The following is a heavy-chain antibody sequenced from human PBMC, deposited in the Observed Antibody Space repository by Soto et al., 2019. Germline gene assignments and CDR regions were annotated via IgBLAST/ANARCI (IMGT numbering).Heavy chain of an antibody. CDR2: IYYTGST. CDR1: GVSVNSDSYY. D-gene: IGHD3-3*02. CDR3: AREFSKSTEAFDF. Sequence: SETLSLTCTVSGVSVNSDSYYWSWIRQPPGKGLEWIGYIYYTGSTTYNPSLKSRVTISLDTSRNHFSLSLSSVTAADTAVFYCAREFSKSTEAFDFWGRGTLVTVSS. V-gene: IGHV4-61*03. J-gene: IGHJ4*02.